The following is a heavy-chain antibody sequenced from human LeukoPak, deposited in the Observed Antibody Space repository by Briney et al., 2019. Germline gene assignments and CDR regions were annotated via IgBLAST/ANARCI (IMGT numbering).Heavy chain of an antibody. CDR2: ISSSGSTI. Sequence: GGSLRLSCAASGFTFSSYEMNWVRQAPGKGLEWVSYISSSGSTIYYADSVKGRFTISRDNAKNSLYLQMNSLRAEDTALYYCAKDLYSSSWWSFDYWGQGTLVTVSS. D-gene: IGHD6-13*01. V-gene: IGHV3-48*03. CDR1: GFTFSSYE. J-gene: IGHJ4*02. CDR3: AKDLYSSSWWSFDY.